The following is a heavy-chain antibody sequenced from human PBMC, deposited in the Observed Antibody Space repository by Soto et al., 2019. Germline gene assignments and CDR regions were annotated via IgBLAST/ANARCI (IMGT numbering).Heavy chain of an antibody. CDR2: IDPSDSYT. V-gene: IGHV5-10-1*01. D-gene: IGHD4-17*01. CDR1: GYSFTSYW. CDR3: ARLYGGNSGMDV. J-gene: IGHJ6*02. Sequence: GESLKISCKGFGYSFTSYWVTWVRQMPGKGLEWMGRIDPSDSYTNYNPPFQGHVTISVDKSISTAYLQWSSLKASDTAMYYCARLYGGNSGMDVWGQGTTVTVLL.